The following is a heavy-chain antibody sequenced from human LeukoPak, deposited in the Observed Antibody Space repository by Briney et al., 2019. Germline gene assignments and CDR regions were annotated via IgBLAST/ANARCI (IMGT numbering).Heavy chain of an antibody. J-gene: IGHJ4*02. V-gene: IGHV3-33*06. CDR1: GFTFGTYV. CDR2: IWYDGSNK. D-gene: IGHD3-22*01. Sequence: GGSLRLSCAASGFTFGTYVMHWVRQAPGKGLEWVAVIWYDGSNKFYADSVKGRFTISRDDSKNTLYLQMNSLRAEDTAVYYCAKDRDTSGYYSHYFDDWGQGTLVTVSS. CDR3: AKDRDTSGYYSHYFDD.